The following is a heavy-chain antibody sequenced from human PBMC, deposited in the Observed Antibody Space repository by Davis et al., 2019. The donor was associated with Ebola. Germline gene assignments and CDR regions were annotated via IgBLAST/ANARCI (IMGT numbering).Heavy chain of an antibody. CDR3: ARASHLDY. CDR2: IRFDGTTK. Sequence: GESLKISCAASGFTFRSYGMHWTRQAPGKGLEWVAFIRFDGTTKNYVDSVEGRFTISRDNSKNTLYLQMNSLRAEDTAVYYCARASHLDYWGQGTLVTVSS. J-gene: IGHJ4*02. V-gene: IGHV3-30*02. CDR1: GFTFRSYG.